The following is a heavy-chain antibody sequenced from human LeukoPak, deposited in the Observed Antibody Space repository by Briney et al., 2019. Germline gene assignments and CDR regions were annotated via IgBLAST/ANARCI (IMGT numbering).Heavy chain of an antibody. CDR1: GGSISSSSYY. Sequence: SETLSLTCTVSGGSISSSSYYWGWIRQPPGKGLEWIGSIYYSGSTYYNPSLKSRVTILVDTSKNQFSLRLSSVNAADTAVYYCARTRNYSGSYYYYYMDVWGKGTTVTISS. V-gene: IGHV4-39*07. CDR2: IYYSGST. D-gene: IGHD1-26*01. CDR3: ARTRNYSGSYYYYYMDV. J-gene: IGHJ6*03.